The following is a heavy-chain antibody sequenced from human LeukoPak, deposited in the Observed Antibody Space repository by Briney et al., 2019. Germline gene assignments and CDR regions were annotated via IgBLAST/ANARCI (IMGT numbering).Heavy chain of an antibody. V-gene: IGHV5-51*01. D-gene: IGHD1-26*01. CDR3: ARSGSGSDSDY. CDR2: IYPGDSDT. CDR1: GYSFSSYW. Sequence: GESLKISCKGSGYSFSSYWIGWVRQMPGKGLEWMGIIYPGDSDTGYRPSFQSQATISADKSITTAYLQWSSLKTSDTARYYCARSGSGSDSDYWGQGTLVTVSS. J-gene: IGHJ4*02.